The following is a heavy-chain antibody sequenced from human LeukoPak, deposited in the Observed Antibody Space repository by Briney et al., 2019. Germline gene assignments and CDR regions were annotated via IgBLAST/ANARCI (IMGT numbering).Heavy chain of an antibody. CDR2: IKQDGSEK. Sequence: PGGSLRLSCAASGFTFSWYWMSWVRQAPGKGLEWVANIKQDGSEKYYVDSVKGRFTISRDNAKNTLYMQMNSLRAEDTAVYYCAKSRYCSSTSCSEPRLYYYNGMDVWGQGTTVTVSS. D-gene: IGHD2-2*01. CDR3: AKSRYCSSTSCSEPRLYYYNGMDV. V-gene: IGHV3-7*02. J-gene: IGHJ6*02. CDR1: GFTFSWYW.